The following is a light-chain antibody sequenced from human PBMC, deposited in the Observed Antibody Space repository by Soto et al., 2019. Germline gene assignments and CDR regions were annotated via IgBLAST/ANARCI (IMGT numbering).Light chain of an antibody. V-gene: IGKV2-28*01. CDR3: MQALQTPKT. CDR1: QSLLHSNGYNY. J-gene: IGKJ1*01. CDR2: LGS. Sequence: DIVMTQSPLSLPVTPGEPASISCRSSQSLLHSNGYNYLDWYLQKPGQSPQLLIYLGSNRASGVPDRFRGSGSGAGFTLKISRVEAEDVGVYYCMQALQTPKTFGQGTKVEIK.